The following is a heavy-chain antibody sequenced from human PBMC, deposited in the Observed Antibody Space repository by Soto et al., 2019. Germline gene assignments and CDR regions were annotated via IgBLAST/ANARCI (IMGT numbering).Heavy chain of an antibody. J-gene: IGHJ6*02. V-gene: IGHV1-69*13. D-gene: IGHD5-12*01. CDR3: ARADVDIVATTYYYYYGMDV. CDR2: VIPIFGTA. CDR1: GGTFSSYA. Sequence: SVKVSCKASGGTFSSYAISWVRQAPGQGLEWMGGVIPIFGTANYAQKFQGRVTITADESTSTAYMELSSLRSEDTAVYYCARADVDIVATTYYYYYGMDVWGQGTTVTVYS.